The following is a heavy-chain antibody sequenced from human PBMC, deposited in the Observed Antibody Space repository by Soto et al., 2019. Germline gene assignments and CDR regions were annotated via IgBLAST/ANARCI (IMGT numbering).Heavy chain of an antibody. V-gene: IGHV3-20*04. Sequence: EVPLVESGGGVLRPGGSQRLSCAASGFSFDDYDMSWVRQFPGKGLEWVSTINWNGGRTGYADSVKGRFTISRDNAKNSLYLQMNSLRAEDTALYYCARDGYSSSWSFDYWGQGTLVTVSS. CDR2: INWNGGRT. CDR3: ARDGYSSSWSFDY. CDR1: GFSFDDYD. D-gene: IGHD6-13*01. J-gene: IGHJ4*02.